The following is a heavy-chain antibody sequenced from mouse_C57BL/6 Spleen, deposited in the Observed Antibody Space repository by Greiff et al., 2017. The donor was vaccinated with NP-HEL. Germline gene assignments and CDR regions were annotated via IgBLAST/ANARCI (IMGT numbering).Heavy chain of an antibody. Sequence: VQLQQSGAELVMPGASVKLSCKASGYTFTSYWMHWVKQRPGQGLEWIGEIDPSDSYTNYTQKFKGKSTLTVDKSSSTAYMQLSSLTSEDSAVYYCARSSGLLRSYYYAMDYWGQGTSVTVSS. CDR1: GYTFTSYW. V-gene: IGHV1-69*01. D-gene: IGHD1-1*01. CDR3: ARSSGLLRSYYYAMDY. CDR2: IDPSDSYT. J-gene: IGHJ4*01.